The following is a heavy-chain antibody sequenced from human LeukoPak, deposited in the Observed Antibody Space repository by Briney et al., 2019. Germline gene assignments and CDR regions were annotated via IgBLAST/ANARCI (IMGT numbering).Heavy chain of an antibody. CDR3: ARALGGDYDY. Sequence: GGSLRLSCAASGITFNRFAMSWVRQAPGKGLEWVSGINWNGGSTGYADSVKGRFTISRDNAKNSLYLQMNSLRAEDTALYYCARALGGDYDYWGQGTLVTVSS. D-gene: IGHD2-21*01. J-gene: IGHJ4*02. CDR2: INWNGGST. V-gene: IGHV3-20*04. CDR1: GITFNRFA.